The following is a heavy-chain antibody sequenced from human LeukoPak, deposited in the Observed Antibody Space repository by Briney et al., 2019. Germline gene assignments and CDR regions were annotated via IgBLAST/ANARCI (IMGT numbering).Heavy chain of an antibody. CDR3: ARGLGPNYDFWSGYPQKYYFDY. D-gene: IGHD3-3*01. J-gene: IGHJ4*02. CDR1: GGSFSGYY. V-gene: IGHV4-34*01. Sequence: PSETLSLTCAVYGGSFSGYYWSWIRQPPGKGLEWIGEINHSGSTNYNPSLKSRVTISVDTSKNQFSLKLSSVTAADTAVYHCARGLGPNYDFWSGYPQKYYFDYWGQGTLVTVSS. CDR2: INHSGST.